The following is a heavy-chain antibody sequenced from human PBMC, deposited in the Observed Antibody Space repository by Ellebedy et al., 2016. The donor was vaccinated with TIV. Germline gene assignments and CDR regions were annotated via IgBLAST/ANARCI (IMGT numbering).Heavy chain of an antibody. CDR2: INAGNGNT. CDR3: ARASDRPDSHGLGVPYYFDY. V-gene: IGHV1-3*01. CDR1: GYTFTSYA. D-gene: IGHD3-22*01. Sequence: ASVKVSCKASGYTFTSYATHWVRQAPGQRLEWMGWINAGNGNTKYSQKFQGRVTITRDTSATTAYMELSSLRSEDTAVYYCARASDRPDSHGLGVPYYFDYWGQGTLVTVSS. J-gene: IGHJ4*02.